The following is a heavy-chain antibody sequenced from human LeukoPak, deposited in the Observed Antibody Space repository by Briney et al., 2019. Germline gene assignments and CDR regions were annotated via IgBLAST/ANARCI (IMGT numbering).Heavy chain of an antibody. CDR2: IIHTGRT. V-gene: IGHV4-34*12. CDR1: GGSFSGYY. CDR3: VGTYCGGDCYAMYAFDF. D-gene: IGHD2-21*02. J-gene: IGHJ3*01. Sequence: PSETLSLTCGVYGGSFSGYYWTWIRQSPGMGLEWIGEIIHTGRTNYNPSLTSRVSISVDTSKNQFSLELTSVTAADTAVYYCVGTYCGGDCYAMYAFDFWGQGTVVSVSS.